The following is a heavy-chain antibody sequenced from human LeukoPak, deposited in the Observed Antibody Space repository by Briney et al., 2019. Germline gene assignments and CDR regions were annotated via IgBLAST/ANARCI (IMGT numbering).Heavy chain of an antibody. V-gene: IGHV3-15*01. CDR1: GFTFRNAW. D-gene: IGHD2-15*01. CDR3: NTDSMEDIRGYCTGGRCGGIDY. Sequence: GGSHRLSCAASGFTFRNAWLRWVRQAPGKGLEWVGRIRREVDGGTADYAAAVEGRFTISRDDSNNKLYLQMNSLKTEDTAVYYCNTDSMEDIRGYCTGGRCGGIDYWGQGTLVTVSS. CDR2: IRREVDGGTA. J-gene: IGHJ4*02.